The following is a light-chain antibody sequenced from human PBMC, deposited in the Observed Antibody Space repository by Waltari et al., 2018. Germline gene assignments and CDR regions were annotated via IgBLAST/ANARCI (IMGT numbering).Light chain of an antibody. V-gene: IGKV3-11*01. Sequence: EIVLTQSPATLSLSPGERATLSCRASQSVSSYLAWYQQKPGQAPRLLIYDASNRSTGIPARFSGSGSGTDFTLTISSLEPEDFAVYYCQQRSNWRDTFGQGTKLGIK. CDR1: QSVSSY. J-gene: IGKJ2*01. CDR2: DAS. CDR3: QQRSNWRDT.